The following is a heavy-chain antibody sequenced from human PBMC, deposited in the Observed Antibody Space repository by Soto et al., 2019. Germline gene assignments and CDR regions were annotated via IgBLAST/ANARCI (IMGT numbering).Heavy chain of an antibody. CDR3: ARHRVGLANWFDL. CDR1: GGSISSSGYY. Sequence: PSETLSLTCTVSGGSISSSGYYWGSIRKPPGKGLEWIGSISYSGHTYYNPSLQSRATISVDTSTNQFSLKLTSVTAADTAVYFCARHRVGLANWFDLWGQGTLVTVSS. D-gene: IGHD1-26*01. J-gene: IGHJ5*02. V-gene: IGHV4-39*01. CDR2: ISYSGHT.